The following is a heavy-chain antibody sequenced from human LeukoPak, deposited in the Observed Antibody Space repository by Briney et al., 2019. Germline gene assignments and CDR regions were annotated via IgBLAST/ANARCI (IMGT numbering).Heavy chain of an antibody. J-gene: IGHJ4*02. CDR3: AKGLRYFDWLLH. CDR1: GFTFSSYG. D-gene: IGHD3-9*01. CDR2: IRYDGSNK. V-gene: IGHV3-30*02. Sequence: GGSLRLSCAASGFTFSSYGMHWVRQAPGKGLEWVAFIRYDGSNKYYADSVKGRFTISRDNSKNTLYLQMNSLRAEDTAVYHCAKGLRYFDWLLHWGQGTLVTVSS.